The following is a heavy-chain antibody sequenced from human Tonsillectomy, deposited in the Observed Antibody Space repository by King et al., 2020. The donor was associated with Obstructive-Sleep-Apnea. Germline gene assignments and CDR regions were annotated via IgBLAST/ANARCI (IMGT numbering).Heavy chain of an antibody. CDR3: ARDPSYLYSSGWFL. CDR2: IYYSGIT. D-gene: IGHD6-19*01. CDR1: GGSISSSSYY. V-gene: IGHV4-39*07. J-gene: IGHJ4*02. Sequence: QLQESGPGLVKPSETLSLTCTVSGGSISSSSYYWGWIRQPPGKGLGCIGSIYYSGITYANPSLKSRVTISVDTSKNQFSLKLSSVTAADTAVYYCARDPSYLYSSGWFLWGQGTLVTVSS.